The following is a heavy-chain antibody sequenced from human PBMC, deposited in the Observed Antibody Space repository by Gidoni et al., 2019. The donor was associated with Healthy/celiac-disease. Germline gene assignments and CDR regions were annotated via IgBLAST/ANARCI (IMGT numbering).Heavy chain of an antibody. D-gene: IGHD2-2*01. J-gene: IGHJ6*03. CDR1: GFTFSGSA. V-gene: IGHV3-73*02. CDR3: TRHGEIVVVPAAMYYYMDV. Sequence: EVQLVESGGGLVQPGGSLKLSCAASGFTFSGSAMHWVRQASGKGLEWVGRIRSKANGYATAYAASVKGRFTISRDDSKNTAYLQMNSLKTEDTAVYYCTRHGEIVVVPAAMYYYMDVWGKGTTVTVSS. CDR2: IRSKANGYAT.